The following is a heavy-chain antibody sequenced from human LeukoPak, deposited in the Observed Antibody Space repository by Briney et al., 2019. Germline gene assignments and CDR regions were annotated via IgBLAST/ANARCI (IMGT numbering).Heavy chain of an antibody. V-gene: IGHV4-39*07. CDR3: ARETAYNYGQNPLFYL. CDR1: RDSVSRSSCY. J-gene: IGHJ5*02. CDR2: AYYSRLT. Sequence: PWETLSLTCSVSRDSVSRSSCYWGWVRRPPGKGLEWLVSAYYSRLTYYNSSLKTRLQISLDTSKYKISLKLISVSAADTAVYYCARETAYNYGQNPLFYLCGQGTLVTVSS. D-gene: IGHD5-18*01.